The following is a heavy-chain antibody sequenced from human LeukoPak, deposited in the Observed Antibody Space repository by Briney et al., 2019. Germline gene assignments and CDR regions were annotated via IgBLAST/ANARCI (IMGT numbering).Heavy chain of an antibody. CDR1: GGSVTSTNW. Sequence: SETLSLTCDVSGGSVTSTNWWTWVRQPPGKGLEWIGEVHLDGRTNYNPSLKSRLIMSVDLPENHISLKLTSVTAADTAVYYCATYWRHFDWLLSDIWGLGTMVTVSS. V-gene: IGHV4-4*02. J-gene: IGHJ3*02. D-gene: IGHD3-9*01. CDR3: ATYWRHFDWLLSDI. CDR2: VHLDGRT.